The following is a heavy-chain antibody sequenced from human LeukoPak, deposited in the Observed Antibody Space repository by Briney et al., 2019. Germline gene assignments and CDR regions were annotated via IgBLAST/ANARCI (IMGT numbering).Heavy chain of an antibody. Sequence: GGSLSLSCAASGFTFSSYAMRWVRQAPGKGLEWVSAISGSGGSTYYADSVKGRFTISRDNSKNTLYLQMNSLRAEDTAVYYCAKDQFSSGLNWFDPWGQGTLVTVSS. V-gene: IGHV3-23*01. J-gene: IGHJ5*02. CDR2: ISGSGGST. CDR1: GFTFSSYA. D-gene: IGHD6-19*01. CDR3: AKDQFSSGLNWFDP.